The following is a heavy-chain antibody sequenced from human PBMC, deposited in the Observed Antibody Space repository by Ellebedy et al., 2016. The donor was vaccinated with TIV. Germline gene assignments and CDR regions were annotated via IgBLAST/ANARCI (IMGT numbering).Heavy chain of an antibody. J-gene: IGHJ6*02. D-gene: IGHD6-13*01. V-gene: IGHV1-69*13. CDR2: IIPILGTA. CDR1: GGSFRSYA. Sequence: AASVKVSCKASGGSFRSYAISWVRQAPGQGLEWLGGIIPILGTANYAQKFQGRVTITSDEATSPAYMELSSLRSEDTAVYYCARQGDAAGTPYHYGMDVWGQGTTVSVSS. CDR3: ARQGDAAGTPYHYGMDV.